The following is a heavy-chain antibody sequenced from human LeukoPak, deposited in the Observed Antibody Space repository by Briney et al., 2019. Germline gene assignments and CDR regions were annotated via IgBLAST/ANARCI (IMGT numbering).Heavy chain of an antibody. Sequence: GGSLRLSCAASGFTFSSYWMHWVRQAPGKGLVWVSRINSDGSSTSYADSVKGRFTISRDNAKNTLYLQMNSLRAEDTAVYYCARSSVSGWYYSYYFGYWGQGTLVTVSS. CDR2: INSDGSST. J-gene: IGHJ4*02. CDR1: GFTFSSYW. V-gene: IGHV3-74*01. CDR3: ARSSVSGWYYSYYFGY. D-gene: IGHD6-19*01.